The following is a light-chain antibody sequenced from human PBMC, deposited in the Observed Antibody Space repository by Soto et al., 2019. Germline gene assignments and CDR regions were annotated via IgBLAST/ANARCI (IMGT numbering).Light chain of an antibody. Sequence: ETVMTQSPATLSVSPGERATLSCRASQSVRTKLAWYQQKPGQAPRLLIYGASSRATGIPARFSGSGSGTEFTLTISSLQPDDFATYYCQQYNSYSTFGQGTKVEIK. CDR2: GAS. CDR3: QQYNSYST. CDR1: QSVRTK. V-gene: IGKV3D-15*01. J-gene: IGKJ1*01.